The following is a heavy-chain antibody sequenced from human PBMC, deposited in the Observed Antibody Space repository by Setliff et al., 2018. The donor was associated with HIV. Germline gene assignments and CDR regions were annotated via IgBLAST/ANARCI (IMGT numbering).Heavy chain of an antibody. CDR3: ARIVRPSYYYYYYMDV. CDR2: IIPIFNTA. J-gene: IGHJ6*03. Sequence: ASVKVSCKASGGTFSSYAISWVRQAPGQGLEWMGGIIPIFNTANYAQKCQGRVTITADESTSTAYMELSSLRSEDTAVYYCARIVRPSYYYYYYMDVWGKGTTVTVSS. V-gene: IGHV1-69*13. CDR1: GGTFSSYA. D-gene: IGHD3-10*02.